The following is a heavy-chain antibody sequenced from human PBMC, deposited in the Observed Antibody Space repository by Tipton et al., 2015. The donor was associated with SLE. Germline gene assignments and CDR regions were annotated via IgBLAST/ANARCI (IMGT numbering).Heavy chain of an antibody. D-gene: IGHD3-16*01. CDR1: GGSIRSYY. Sequence: TLSLTCTVSGGSIRSYYWSWIRQSPGKGLEWIGEINHSGSTNYNPSLKSRVTISVDTSKNQFSLKVTSVTAADTAVYYCARDWGTFWGQGILVIVSA. V-gene: IGHV4-34*01. J-gene: IGHJ4*02. CDR3: ARDWGTF. CDR2: INHSGST.